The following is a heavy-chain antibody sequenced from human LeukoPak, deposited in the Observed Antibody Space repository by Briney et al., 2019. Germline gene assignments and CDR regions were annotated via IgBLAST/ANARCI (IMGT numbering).Heavy chain of an antibody. CDR1: GFTISRHG. J-gene: IGHJ5*02. Sequence: PGKSLRLSCAASGFTISRHGMHWVRQAPGKGLEWVAVMSYDGSNIYYGDSVKGRFTISRDNSKNTLFLQMNSLRFEDTAVYYCARKRAGETFTALDLWGQGTLLTVSS. D-gene: IGHD5-18*01. CDR3: ARKRAGETFTALDL. CDR2: MSYDGSNI. V-gene: IGHV3-30*03.